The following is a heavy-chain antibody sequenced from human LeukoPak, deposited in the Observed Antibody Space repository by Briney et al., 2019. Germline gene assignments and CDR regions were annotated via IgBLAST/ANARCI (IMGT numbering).Heavy chain of an antibody. CDR1: GYTFVGYC. CDR2: INPNSGGT. J-gene: IGHJ4*02. D-gene: IGHD3-22*01. V-gene: IGHV1-2*02. CDR3: ARGDYYDSFDY. Sequence: GASVKVSCKASGYTFVGYCLHWVRQAPGQGLEWMGWINPNSGGTNYAQKFQGRVTMTRDTSISTAYMELSRLRSDDTAVYYCARGDYYDSFDYWGQGTLVTVSS.